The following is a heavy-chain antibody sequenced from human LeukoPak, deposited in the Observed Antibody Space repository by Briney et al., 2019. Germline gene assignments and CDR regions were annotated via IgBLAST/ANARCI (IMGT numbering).Heavy chain of an antibody. D-gene: IGHD3-10*01. CDR3: AREFRYYGSGSYSSP. CDR1: GFTFSSYW. J-gene: IGHJ5*02. CDR2: IKQDGSGK. V-gene: IGHV3-7*01. Sequence: GGSLRLSCAASGFTFSSYWMSWVRQAPGKGLEWVANIKQDGSGKYYVDSVKGRFTISRDNAKNSLYLQMNSLRAEDTAVYYCAREFRYYGSGSYSSPWGQGTLVTVSS.